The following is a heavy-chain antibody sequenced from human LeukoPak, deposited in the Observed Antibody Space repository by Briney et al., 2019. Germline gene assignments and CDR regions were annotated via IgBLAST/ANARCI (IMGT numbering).Heavy chain of an antibody. J-gene: IGHJ4*02. D-gene: IGHD6-19*01. Sequence: SETLSLTCTVSGGSISSSSYYWGWIRQPPGKGLEWIGNIYYSGSTYYNPSLKSRVTISVDTSKNQFSLKLSSVTAADTAVYYCARTGYSSQPDYWGQGTLVTVSS. V-gene: IGHV4-39*01. CDR3: ARTGYSSQPDY. CDR2: IYYSGST. CDR1: GGSISSSSYY.